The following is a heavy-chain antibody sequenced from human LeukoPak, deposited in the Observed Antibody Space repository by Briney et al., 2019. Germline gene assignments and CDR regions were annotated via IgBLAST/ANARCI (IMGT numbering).Heavy chain of an antibody. CDR3: ARTIVGATSWFDP. CDR2: INPNSGGT. J-gene: IGHJ5*02. D-gene: IGHD1-26*01. CDR1: GYTFTGYY. V-gene: IGHV1-2*06. Sequence: GASVKVSCKASGYTFTGYYMHWVRQAPGQGLEWMGRINPNSGGTNYAQKFQGRVTMTRDTSISTAYMELSRLRSDDTAVYYCARTIVGATSWFDPWGQGTLVTVSS.